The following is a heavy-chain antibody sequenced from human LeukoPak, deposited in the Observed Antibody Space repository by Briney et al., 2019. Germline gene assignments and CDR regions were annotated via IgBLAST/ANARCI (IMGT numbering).Heavy chain of an antibody. CDR3: ARGRTYYYDSSGFSAVDY. CDR1: GFTFSSYA. J-gene: IGHJ4*02. CDR2: ISYDGSNK. V-gene: IGHV3-30-3*01. D-gene: IGHD3-22*01. Sequence: PGRSLRLSCAASGFTFSSYAMHWVRQAPGKGLEWVAVISYDGSNKYYADSVKGRFTISGDNSKNTLYLQMNSLRAEDTAVYYCARGRTYYYDSSGFSAVDYWGQGTLVTVSS.